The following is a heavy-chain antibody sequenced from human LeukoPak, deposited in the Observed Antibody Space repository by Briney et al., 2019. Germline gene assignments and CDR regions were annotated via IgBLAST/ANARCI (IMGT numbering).Heavy chain of an antibody. CDR1: GYTFTNYY. J-gene: IGHJ4*02. D-gene: IGHD3-22*01. CDR2: INPIGDST. Sequence: ASVKVSCKASGYTFTNYYMHWVRQAPGQRLEWMGIINPIGDSTKYAQKFQGRVTMTRDMSTSTVYMEPSSLRSEDTAVYYCARVFAGYDSSGYYWFDYWGQGTLVTVSS. V-gene: IGHV1-46*01. CDR3: ARVFAGYDSSGYYWFDY.